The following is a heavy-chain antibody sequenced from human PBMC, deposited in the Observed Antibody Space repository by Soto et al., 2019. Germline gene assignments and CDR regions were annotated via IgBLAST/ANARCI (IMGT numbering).Heavy chain of an antibody. D-gene: IGHD2-15*01. J-gene: IGHJ6*02. CDR3: ASGYCSGGSCYSGVDYYGMDV. V-gene: IGHV4-31*03. CDR2: IYYSGST. Sequence: QVQLQESGPGLVKPSQTLSLTCTVSGGSISSGGYYWSWIRQHPGKGLEWIGYIYYSGSTYYNPSLKSRVTLSVDTSKNQFSLKLSSVTAADTDVYYCASGYCSGGSCYSGVDYYGMDVWGQGTTVTVSS. CDR1: GGSISSGGYY.